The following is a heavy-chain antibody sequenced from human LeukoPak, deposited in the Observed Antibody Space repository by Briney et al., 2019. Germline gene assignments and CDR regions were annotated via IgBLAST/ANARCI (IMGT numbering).Heavy chain of an antibody. CDR2: IYPGDSDT. V-gene: IGHV5-51*01. CDR1: GYSFTHYW. J-gene: IGHJ4*02. CDR3: ARQVVVRGKFDY. D-gene: IGHD3-10*01. Sequence: GESLKISCKGSGYSFTHYWIGWVRQMPVKGLEWMGIIYPGDSDTRYSPSFQGQVTISADKSINTAYLQWRSLKASDTAMYYWARQVVVRGKFDYWGQGTLVTVSS.